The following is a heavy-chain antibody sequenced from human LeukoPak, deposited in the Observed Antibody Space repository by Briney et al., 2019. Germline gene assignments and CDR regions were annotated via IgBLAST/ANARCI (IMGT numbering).Heavy chain of an antibody. CDR3: ARGAVVVIVPAATTYGRWFDS. CDR1: GGSFSGYY. Sequence: SETLSLTCAVYGGSFSGYYWSWIRQPPGKGLEWIGEINHSGSTNYNPSLKSRVTISVDTSKNQFSLKLSSVTAADTAVYYCARGAVVVIVPAATTYGRWFDSWGQGTLVTVSS. J-gene: IGHJ5*01. CDR2: INHSGST. V-gene: IGHV4-34*01. D-gene: IGHD2-2*01.